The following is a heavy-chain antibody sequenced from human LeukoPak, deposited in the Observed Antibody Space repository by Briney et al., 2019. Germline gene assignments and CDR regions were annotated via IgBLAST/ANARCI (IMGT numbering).Heavy chain of an antibody. CDR1: GGSISSGGYS. CDR2: IYYSGST. CDR3: ARGRTHYYDSSGWDDFDY. Sequence: SETLSLTCAVSGGSISSGGYSWSWIRQPPGKGLEWIGYIYYSGSTYYNPSLKSRVTISVDTSKNQFSLKLSSVTAADTAVYYCARGRTHYYDSSGWDDFDYWGQGTLVTVSS. J-gene: IGHJ4*02. V-gene: IGHV4-30-4*07. D-gene: IGHD3-22*01.